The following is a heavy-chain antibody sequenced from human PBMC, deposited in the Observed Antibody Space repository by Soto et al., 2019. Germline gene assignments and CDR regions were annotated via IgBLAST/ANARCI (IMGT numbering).Heavy chain of an antibody. J-gene: IGHJ6*02. CDR3: AKDIALVRGVIIDLDV. D-gene: IGHD3-10*01. CDR2: TSYDGDKE. CDR1: GFTFSNYG. V-gene: IGHV3-30*18. Sequence: GGSLRLSCAASGFTFSNYGTHWVRQAPGKGLEWVAVTSYDGDKEYYADSVKGRFTISRDNSKNTLYLQMNSLRVEDTAVYYCAKDIALVRGVIIDLDVWGQGTTVTVSS.